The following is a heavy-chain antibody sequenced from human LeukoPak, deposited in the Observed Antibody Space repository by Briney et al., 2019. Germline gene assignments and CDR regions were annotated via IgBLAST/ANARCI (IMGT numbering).Heavy chain of an antibody. CDR1: GGSISSYY. J-gene: IGHJ4*02. V-gene: IGHV4-59*08. CDR3: ARGAYYYDSSGYWIAYFDY. CDR2: IYYSGST. D-gene: IGHD3-22*01. Sequence: SETLSLTCTVSGGSISSYYWSWIRQPPGKGLEWIGYIYYSGSTNYNPSLKSRVTVSVDTSKNQFSLKLSSVTAADTAVYYCARGAYYYDSSGYWIAYFDYWGQGTLVTVSS.